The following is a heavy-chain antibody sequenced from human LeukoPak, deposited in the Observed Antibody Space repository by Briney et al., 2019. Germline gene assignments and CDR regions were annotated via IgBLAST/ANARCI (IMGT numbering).Heavy chain of an antibody. Sequence: GGSLRLSCAASGFTFSSYWMSWVRQAPGKGLEWVANIKQDGSEKYYVDSVKGRFTISRDNAKNSLYLQMNSLRAEDTAVYYCARGHTAVTRHFDFWGQGTLVTVSS. J-gene: IGHJ4*02. CDR2: IKQDGSEK. CDR3: ARGHTAVTRHFDF. D-gene: IGHD4-17*01. CDR1: GFTFSSYW. V-gene: IGHV3-7*01.